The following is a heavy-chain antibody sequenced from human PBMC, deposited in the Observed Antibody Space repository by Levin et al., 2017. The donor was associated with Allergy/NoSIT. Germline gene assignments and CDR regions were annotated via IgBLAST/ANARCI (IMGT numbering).Heavy chain of an antibody. CDR3: AKRIGGSPLRAYYYYYGMDV. CDR2: ISGSGAST. V-gene: IGHV3-23*01. CDR1: GFTFSSYA. D-gene: IGHD4-23*01. J-gene: IGHJ6*02. Sequence: AGGSLRLSCAASGFTFSSYAMSWVRQAPGKGLEWVSAISGSGASTYYADSVKGRFTISRDNSKNTLYLQMNSLRAEDTAVYYCAKRIGGSPLRAYYYYYGMDVWGQGTTVTVSS.